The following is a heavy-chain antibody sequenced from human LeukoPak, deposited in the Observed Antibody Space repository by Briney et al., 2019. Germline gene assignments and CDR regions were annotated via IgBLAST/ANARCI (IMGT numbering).Heavy chain of an antibody. V-gene: IGHV1-2*02. CDR2: INSNTGGT. J-gene: IGHJ4*02. CDR1: GYTFTGSF. Sequence: ASVKVSCKASGYTFTGSFMHWVRQAPGQGLEWMGWINSNTGGTKLAQKFQDRVTMTRVTSIRTVYMELRRLRSDDTAVYYCVRADPVDHWGQGTQVTVSS. CDR3: VRADPVDH.